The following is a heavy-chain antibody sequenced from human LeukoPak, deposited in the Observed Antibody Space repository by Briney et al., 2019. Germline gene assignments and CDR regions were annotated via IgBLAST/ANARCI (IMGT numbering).Heavy chain of an antibody. V-gene: IGHV3-48*01. Sequence: GGSLRLSCAASGFTFSSYSMNWVRQAPGKGLEWVSYISSSSSSTIYYADSVKGRFTISRDNAKNSLYLQMNSLRAEDTAVYYCARDFYYGSGGYYGMDVWGQGTTVTVSS. CDR3: ARDFYYGSGGYYGMDV. D-gene: IGHD3-10*01. CDR1: GFTFSSYS. J-gene: IGHJ6*02. CDR2: ISSSSSSTI.